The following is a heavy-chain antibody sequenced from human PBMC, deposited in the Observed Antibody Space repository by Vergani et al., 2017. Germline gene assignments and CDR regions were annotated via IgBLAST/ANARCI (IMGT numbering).Heavy chain of an antibody. Sequence: EVQLVESGGGLVQPGRSLRLSCAASGFTFDDYAMHWVRQAPGKGLEWVSGISWNSGSIGYADSVKGRFTISRDNAKNSLYLQMNSLRAEDTALYYCTLYYRRSGYYYDAFDIWGQGTMVTVSS. CDR1: GFTFDDYA. V-gene: IGHV3-9*01. CDR3: TLYYRRSGYYYDAFDI. CDR2: ISWNSGSI. J-gene: IGHJ3*02. D-gene: IGHD3-22*01.